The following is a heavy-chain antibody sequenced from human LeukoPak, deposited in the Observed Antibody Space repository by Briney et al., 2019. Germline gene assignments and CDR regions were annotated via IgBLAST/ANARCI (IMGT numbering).Heavy chain of an antibody. CDR3: ARASYDFWSSSADYNWFDP. CDR1: GGSFSGYY. V-gene: IGHV4-34*01. J-gene: IGHJ5*02. Sequence: LETLSLTLAVYGGSFSGYYWSWIRQPPGKGLEWIGEINHSGSANYNPSLKSRVTISVDTSKNQFSLKLSSVTAADTAVYYCARASYDFWSSSADYNWFDPWGQGTLVTVSS. CDR2: INHSGSA. D-gene: IGHD3-3*01.